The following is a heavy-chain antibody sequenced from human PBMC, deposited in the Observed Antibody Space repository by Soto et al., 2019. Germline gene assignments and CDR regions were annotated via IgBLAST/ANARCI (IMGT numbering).Heavy chain of an antibody. D-gene: IGHD3-16*01. J-gene: IGHJ6*01. CDR1: GFSLSTSGVG. CDR2: IYSNDDK. CDR3: THMRGLGLYGMDV. Sequence: QITLKESGPTLVKPTQSLTLTCTFSGFSLSTSGVGVGLVRQPPGKALEWLALIYSNDDKRFSTSLKSSLTITKDTSKNQVVLTMTNMDPVYTGTYYCTHMRGLGLYGMDVWGQGTTVTVSS. V-gene: IGHV2-5*01.